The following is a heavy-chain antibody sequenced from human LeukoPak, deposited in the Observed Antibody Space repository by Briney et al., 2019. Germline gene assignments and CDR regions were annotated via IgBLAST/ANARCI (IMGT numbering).Heavy chain of an antibody. CDR3: AKTSNRFRGYYMDV. CDR1: GFTFSSYW. D-gene: IGHD3-10*01. Sequence: GSLRLSCAASGFTFSSYWMHWVRQAPGKGLVWVSRINSDGSSTSYADSVKGRFTISRDNAKNTLYLQMNSLRAEDTAVYYCAKTSNRFRGYYMDVWGKGTTVTISS. J-gene: IGHJ6*03. CDR2: INSDGSST. V-gene: IGHV3-74*01.